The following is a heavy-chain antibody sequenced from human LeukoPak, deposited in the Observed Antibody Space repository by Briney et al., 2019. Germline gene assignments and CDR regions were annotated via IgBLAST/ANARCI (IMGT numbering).Heavy chain of an antibody. D-gene: IGHD2-15*01. J-gene: IGHJ4*02. CDR1: GFTFSSYG. Sequence: AGGSLRLSCAASGFTFSSYGMHWVRQAPGKGLEWVAVISYDGSNKYYADSVKGRFTISRDKSKNTLYLQMNSLRAEDTAVYYCAKDGRPGILGYFDYWGQGTLVTVSS. CDR2: ISYDGSNK. V-gene: IGHV3-30*18. CDR3: AKDGRPGILGYFDY.